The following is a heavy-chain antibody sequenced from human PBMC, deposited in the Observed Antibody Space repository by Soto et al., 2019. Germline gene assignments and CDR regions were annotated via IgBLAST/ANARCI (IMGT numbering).Heavy chain of an antibody. CDR2: INQDGSVK. J-gene: IGHJ4*02. Sequence: EVQLVDSGGDLVQPGGSLRLSCAASGFTFSHYWMTWVRQAPGKGLEWVANINQDGSVKTYLDSMKGRLTISRDNAQDLLYLQMDSLRAEDTAVYYCGRDPGYGALDYWGQGTLVTVSA. CDR1: GFTFSHYW. V-gene: IGHV3-7*01. CDR3: GRDPGYGALDY. D-gene: IGHD4-17*01.